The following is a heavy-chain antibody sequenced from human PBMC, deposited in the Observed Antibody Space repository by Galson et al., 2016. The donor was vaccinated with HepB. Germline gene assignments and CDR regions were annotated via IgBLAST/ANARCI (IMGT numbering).Heavy chain of an antibody. J-gene: IGHJ6*01. Sequence: SLRLSCAASGFTFNTYAMHWVRQAPGKGLEWVAVVSFDGGKISYADSAKGRFTIFRDNPRNTLYLEMNSLRAEDTAVYYCARDAQQLLRGYYYGMDVWGQGTTLTVSS. CDR1: GFTFNTYA. CDR3: ARDAQQLLRGYYYGMDV. D-gene: IGHD1-1*01. V-gene: IGHV3-30-3*01. CDR2: VSFDGGKI.